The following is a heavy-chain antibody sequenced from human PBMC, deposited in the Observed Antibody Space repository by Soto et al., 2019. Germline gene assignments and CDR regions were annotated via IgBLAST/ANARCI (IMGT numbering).Heavy chain of an antibody. CDR3: TTRMTAHFDY. D-gene: IGHD2-21*02. V-gene: IGHV3-23*01. J-gene: IGHJ4*02. Sequence: GGSLRLSCVASGFTFSHYTLNWVRRAPGKGLEWVSAISDRPTGHTHYAESVRGRFTISRDDSRDTVFLQMDSLRAEDTAVYYCTTRMTAHFDYWGQGVLVTVSS. CDR2: ISDRPTGHT. CDR1: GFTFSHYT.